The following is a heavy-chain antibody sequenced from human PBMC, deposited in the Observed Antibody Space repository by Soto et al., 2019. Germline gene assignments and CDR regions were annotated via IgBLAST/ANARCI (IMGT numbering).Heavy chain of an antibody. D-gene: IGHD1-26*01. J-gene: IGHJ4*02. CDR1: GFSFSQYG. CDR3: TRGGASRPDY. Sequence: EVQLVESGGGLVQPGGSLRLSCAASGFSFSQYGMDWVRQAPGKGLEWVAYISSNSRTISYADSVRGRFTVSRDNAGNSLFLQMNRRRYDDTAMDYCTRGGASRPDYWGQGTLVTV. CDR2: ISSNSRTI. V-gene: IGHV3-48*02.